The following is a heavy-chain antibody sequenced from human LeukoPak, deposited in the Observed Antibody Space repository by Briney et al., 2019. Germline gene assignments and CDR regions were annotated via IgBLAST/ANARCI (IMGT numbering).Heavy chain of an antibody. D-gene: IGHD1-1*01. CDR1: GGTFSSYA. V-gene: IGHV1-69*13. J-gene: IGHJ6*03. CDR2: IIPIFGTA. CDR3: ARGVDWNRHYYYYYYMDV. Sequence: SVKVSCKASGGTFSSYAISWVRQAPGQGLEWMGGIIPIFGTANYAQKFQGRVTITADESTSTAYMELSSLRSEDTAVYYCARGVDWNRHYYYYYYMDVWGKGTTVTVSS.